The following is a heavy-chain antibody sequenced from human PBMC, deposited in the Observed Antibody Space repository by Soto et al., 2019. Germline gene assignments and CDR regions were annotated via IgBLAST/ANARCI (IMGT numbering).Heavy chain of an antibody. D-gene: IGHD3-22*01. Sequence: PGGSLRLSCAASGSTFSSYAMHWVRQAPGKGLEWVAVISYDGSNKYYADSVKGRFTISRDNSKNTLYLQMNSLRAEDTAVYYCARDRGQPYYYDSSGYYYGMDVWGQGTTVTVSS. V-gene: IGHV3-30-3*01. CDR1: GSTFSSYA. J-gene: IGHJ6*02. CDR2: ISYDGSNK. CDR3: ARDRGQPYYYDSSGYYYGMDV.